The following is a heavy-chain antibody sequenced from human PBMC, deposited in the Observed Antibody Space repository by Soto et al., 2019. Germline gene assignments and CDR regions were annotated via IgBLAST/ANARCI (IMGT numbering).Heavy chain of an antibody. D-gene: IGHD1-1*01. CDR3: ARVGTPIAL. J-gene: IGHJ5*02. V-gene: IGHV1-18*01. CDR1: GYTFTSYG. Sequence: QVQLVHSVAEVKKPGPSVKVSCKASGYTFTSYGISAVRQAPGQGLEWMEWIRAYSGNTNYAQKLQGRVTMPTDTSTSTAYRELMSLRSDATAVYYCARVGTPIALWGQGNRVSVSS. CDR2: IRAYSGNT.